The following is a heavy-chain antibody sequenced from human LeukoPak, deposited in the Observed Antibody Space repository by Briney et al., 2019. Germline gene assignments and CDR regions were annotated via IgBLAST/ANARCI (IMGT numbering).Heavy chain of an antibody. D-gene: IGHD1-1*01. CDR2: IYYSGST. J-gene: IGHJ5*02. Sequence: SETPSLTCTVSGGSISSHYWSWIRQPPGKGLEWIGYIYYSGSTYYNPSFKSRVTISVDTSKNQFSLKLSSVTAADTAVYYCARATGKIDPWGQGTLVTVSS. CDR1: GGSISSHY. CDR3: ARATGKIDP. V-gene: IGHV4-59*11.